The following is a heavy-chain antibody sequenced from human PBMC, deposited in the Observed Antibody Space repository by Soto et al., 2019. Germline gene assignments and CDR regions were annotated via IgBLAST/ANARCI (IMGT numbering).Heavy chain of an antibody. CDR1: GFTFSNAW. Sequence: PGGSLRLSCAASGFTFSNAWMNWVRQAPGKGLEWVGHIKSKTDGGTTDYAAPVKGRFTISRDDSKNTLYLQMNSLKTEDTAVYYCTTDPVTMIVVVPSSGWGQGT. CDR3: TTDPVTMIVVVPSSG. V-gene: IGHV3-15*07. CDR2: IKSKTDGGTT. J-gene: IGHJ4*02. D-gene: IGHD3-22*01.